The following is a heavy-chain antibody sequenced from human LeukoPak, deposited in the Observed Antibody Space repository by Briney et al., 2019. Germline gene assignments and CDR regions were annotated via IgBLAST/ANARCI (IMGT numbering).Heavy chain of an antibody. Sequence: ASVKVSCKPSGYIFLYYGINWVRQAPVKGLEWLGWISPNNGNTDFAQNFQDRLMMTTDTSTSTVYMELMSLRADDTAVYYCARGLPIPSRSWYPFDPWGQGTLLTVSS. CDR3: ARGLPIPSRSWYPFDP. V-gene: IGHV1-18*01. J-gene: IGHJ5*02. D-gene: IGHD6-13*01. CDR1: GYIFLYYG. CDR2: ISPNNGNT.